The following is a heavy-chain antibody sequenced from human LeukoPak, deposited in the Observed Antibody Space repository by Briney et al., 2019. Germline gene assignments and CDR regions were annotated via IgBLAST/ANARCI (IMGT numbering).Heavy chain of an antibody. J-gene: IGHJ6*03. V-gene: IGHV4-39*01. CDR1: GGSISSSSYY. Sequence: ASETLSLTCTVSGGSISSSSYYWGWIRQPPGKGLEWIGSIYYSGSTYYNPSLKSRVTISVDTPKNQFSLKLSSVTAADTAVYYCASNIIAAAGSYYYYYYMDVWGKGTTVTVSS. CDR3: ASNIIAAAGSYYYYYYMDV. CDR2: IYYSGST. D-gene: IGHD6-13*01.